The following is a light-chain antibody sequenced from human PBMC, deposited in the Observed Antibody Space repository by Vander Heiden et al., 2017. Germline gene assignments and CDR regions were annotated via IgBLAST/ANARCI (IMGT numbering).Light chain of an antibody. CDR2: DAT. J-gene: IGKJ1*01. Sequence: AIQSRQSPSSLSTSVGARVTITCRASQGISSALAWYQQKPGKRPELLIYDATSLETGVPLRFSGSGSGTDFTLTISSLQPEDAATYYCQQFSIYPRTFGQGTKVEIK. V-gene: IGKV1-13*02. CDR3: QQFSIYPRT. CDR1: QGISSA.